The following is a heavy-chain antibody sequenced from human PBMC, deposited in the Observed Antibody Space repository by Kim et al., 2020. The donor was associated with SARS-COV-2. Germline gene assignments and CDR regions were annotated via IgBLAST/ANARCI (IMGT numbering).Heavy chain of an antibody. CDR3: ARVAYSSSWGPNWFDP. J-gene: IGHJ5*02. Sequence: GGSLRLSCAASGFTFSSYWMSWVRQAPGKGLEWVANIKQDGSEKYYVDSVKGRFTISRDNAKNSLYLQMNSLRAEDTAVYYCARVAYSSSWGPNWFDPWGQGTLVTVSS. CDR1: GFTFSSYW. D-gene: IGHD6-13*01. V-gene: IGHV3-7*01. CDR2: IKQDGSEK.